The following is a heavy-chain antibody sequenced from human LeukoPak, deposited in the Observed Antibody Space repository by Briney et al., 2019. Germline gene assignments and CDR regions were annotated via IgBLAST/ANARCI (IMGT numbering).Heavy chain of an antibody. Sequence: SETLSLTRTVSGGSISSGGYYWSWIRQHPGKGLEWIGYVYYSGSTYYNPSLKSRVTISVDTSKNQFSLKLSSVTAADTAVYYCARVYYDILTGYDPSFDYWGQGTLVTVSS. CDR2: VYYSGST. CDR3: ARVYYDILTGYDPSFDY. CDR1: GGSISSGGYY. D-gene: IGHD3-9*01. V-gene: IGHV4-31*03. J-gene: IGHJ4*02.